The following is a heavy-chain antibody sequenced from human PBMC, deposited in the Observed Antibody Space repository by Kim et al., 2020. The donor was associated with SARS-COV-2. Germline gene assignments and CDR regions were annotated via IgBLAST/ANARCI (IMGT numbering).Heavy chain of an antibody. CDR2: IYSGGST. Sequence: GGSLRLSCAASGFTVSSNYMSWVRQAPGKGLEWVSVIYSGGSTYYADSVKGRFTISRDNSKNTLYLQMNSLRAEDTAVYYCARDLRHLRYFDWLSKSDAFDIWGQGTMVTVSS. D-gene: IGHD3-9*01. CDR3: ARDLRHLRYFDWLSKSDAFDI. V-gene: IGHV3-53*01. CDR1: GFTVSSNY. J-gene: IGHJ3*02.